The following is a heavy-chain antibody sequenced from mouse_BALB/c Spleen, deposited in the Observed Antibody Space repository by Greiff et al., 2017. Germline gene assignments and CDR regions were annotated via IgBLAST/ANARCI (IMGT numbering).Heavy chain of an antibody. CDR2: INPSTGYT. V-gene: IGHV1-7*01. J-gene: IGHJ2*01. CDR1: GYTFTSYW. D-gene: IGHD2-14*01. Sequence: VQLQQSGPELVKPGASVKMSCKASGYTFTSYWMHWVKQRPGQGLEWIGYINPSTGYTEYNQKFKDKATLTADKSSSTAYMQLSSLTSEDSAVYYCARGGAYYRYFDYWGQGTTLTVSS. CDR3: ARGGAYYRYFDY.